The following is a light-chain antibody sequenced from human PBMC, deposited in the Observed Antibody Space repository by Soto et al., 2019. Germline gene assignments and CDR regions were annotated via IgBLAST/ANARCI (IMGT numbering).Light chain of an antibody. CDR2: GAS. CDR1: QSVSSSY. CDR3: QQYGSSSLT. J-gene: IGKJ4*02. V-gene: IGKV3-20*01. Sequence: EIVLTQSPGTLSLSPGDRATLSCRASQSVSSSYLAWYQQQPGQAPRLLIYGASSRATGIPDRFSGSGSGTDFTLTISRLEPEDFAVYYWQQYGSSSLTFGGGTKVEIK.